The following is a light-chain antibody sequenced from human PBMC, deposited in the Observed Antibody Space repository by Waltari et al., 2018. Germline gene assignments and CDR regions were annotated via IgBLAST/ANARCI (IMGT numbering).Light chain of an antibody. CDR1: QSVNWY. CDR3: QQRRNWPLT. J-gene: IGKJ4*01. V-gene: IGKV3-11*01. Sequence: PGERATLSCRASQSVNWYLAWYQQRPGQAPRLLIYDTSNRATGIPARFSGSGSETDFTLTISSLEPDDSAVYYCQQRRNWPLTFGGGTKVEIK. CDR2: DTS.